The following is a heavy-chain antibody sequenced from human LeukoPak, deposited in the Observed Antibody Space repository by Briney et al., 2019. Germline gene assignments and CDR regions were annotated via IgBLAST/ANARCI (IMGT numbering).Heavy chain of an antibody. Sequence: ASVKVSCKASGYTFTGYYMHWVRQAPGQGLEWMGWINPNSGGTNYAQKFQGRVTMTRDTSISTAYMELSRLRSDDTAVYYCASDYYYDSSGYYYVYWGQGTLVTVSS. D-gene: IGHD3-22*01. CDR3: ASDYYYDSSGYYYVY. CDR2: INPNSGGT. V-gene: IGHV1-2*02. CDR1: GYTFTGYY. J-gene: IGHJ4*02.